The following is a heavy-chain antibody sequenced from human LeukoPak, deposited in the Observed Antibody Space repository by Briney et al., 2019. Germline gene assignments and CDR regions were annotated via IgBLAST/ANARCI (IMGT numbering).Heavy chain of an antibody. CDR2: IIPNSGGT. D-gene: IGHD3-22*01. CDR3: ARSPRSYYYDSSGYFQSYYFDY. J-gene: IGHJ4*02. V-gene: IGHV1-2*02. CDR1: GGTFSSYA. Sequence: ASVKVSCKASGGTFSSYAISWVRQAPGQGLEWMGGIIPNSGGTNYAQKFQGRVTMTRDTSISTAYMELSRLRSDDTAVYYCARSPRSYYYDSSGYFQSYYFDYWGQGTLVTVSS.